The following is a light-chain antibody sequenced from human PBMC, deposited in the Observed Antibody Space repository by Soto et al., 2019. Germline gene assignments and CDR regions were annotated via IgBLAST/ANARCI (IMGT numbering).Light chain of an antibody. V-gene: IGKV1-39*01. J-gene: IGKJ4*01. CDR1: QSISSY. CDR2: AAS. Sequence: DIQMTQSPSSLSASVGDRVTITCRASQSISSYLNWYQQKPGKAPKLLIYAASSLQSGVPSRFSGSGSGTDFTLTISSLQPEDSATYYCQQIYSTPLTFGGGTKVEIK. CDR3: QQIYSTPLT.